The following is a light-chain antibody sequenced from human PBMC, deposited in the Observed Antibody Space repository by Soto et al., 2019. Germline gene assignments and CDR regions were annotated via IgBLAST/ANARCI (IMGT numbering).Light chain of an antibody. CDR1: NIGSKS. V-gene: IGLV3-21*02. Sequence: SSELTQPPSVSVAPGQTARITCGENNIGSKSVHWYQQKPGQAPVVVVSDDSDRPSGIPERFSGSNSGNTATLTISRVEAGDEADYYCQVWDTSSDHWVFGGGTKLTVL. CDR2: DDS. J-gene: IGLJ3*02. CDR3: QVWDTSSDHWV.